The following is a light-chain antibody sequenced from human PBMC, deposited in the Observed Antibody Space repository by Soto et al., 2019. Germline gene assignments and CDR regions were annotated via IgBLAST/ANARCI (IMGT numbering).Light chain of an antibody. V-gene: IGLV2-14*01. J-gene: IGLJ2*01. CDR2: EVS. CDR1: SSDVGGYNY. Sequence: QSALTQPASVSGSPGQSITISCTGTSSDVGGYNYVSWYLQHAGKAPKLMIYEVSNRPSGVSNRFSGSKSGNTASLTISGLQAEDEADYYCSSYTSSSTYVVFGGGTKLTVL. CDR3: SSYTSSSTYVV.